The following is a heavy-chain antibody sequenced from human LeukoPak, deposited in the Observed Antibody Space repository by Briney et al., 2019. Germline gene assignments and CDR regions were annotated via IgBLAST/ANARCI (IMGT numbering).Heavy chain of an antibody. J-gene: IGHJ4*02. CDR1: GFTFSYYY. D-gene: IGHD6-19*01. V-gene: IGHV3-11*01. Sequence: GGSLRLSCAASGFTFSYYYMSWIRQAPGMGLAWVSYTSSSGSTINYADSVKGRFTISRDNAKNSLYLQMNSLRAEDTAVYYCARSYSSGYDYWGQGTLVTVSS. CDR3: ARSYSSGYDY. CDR2: TSSSGSTI.